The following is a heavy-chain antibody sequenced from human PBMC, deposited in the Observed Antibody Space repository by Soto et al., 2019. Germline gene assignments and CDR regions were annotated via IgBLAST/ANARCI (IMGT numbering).Heavy chain of an antibody. D-gene: IGHD3-3*01. Sequence: GSLRLSCAASGFTFSDYYLSWIRQAPGKGLEWVSYISSSGSTIYYADSVKGRFTISRDNAKNSLYLQMNSLRAEDTAVYYCARGHDFWPNWFDPWGQGTLVTVSS. V-gene: IGHV3-11*01. CDR3: ARGHDFWPNWFDP. J-gene: IGHJ5*02. CDR2: ISSSGSTI. CDR1: GFTFSDYY.